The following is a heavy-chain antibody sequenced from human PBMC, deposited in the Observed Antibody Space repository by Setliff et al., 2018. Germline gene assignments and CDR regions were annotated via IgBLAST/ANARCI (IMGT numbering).Heavy chain of an antibody. J-gene: IGHJ5*02. CDR2: ISAYNGNT. D-gene: IGHD2-2*01. V-gene: IGHV1-18*01. Sequence: GASVKVSCKASGYTFTSYGISWVRQAPGQGLEWMGWISAYNGNTNYAQKLQGRVTMTTDTSTSTAYMELRSLRSDDTAVYYCARDPSLYCSSTSCSPHWFDPWGQGTLVTSPQ. CDR1: GYTFTSYG. CDR3: ARDPSLYCSSTSCSPHWFDP.